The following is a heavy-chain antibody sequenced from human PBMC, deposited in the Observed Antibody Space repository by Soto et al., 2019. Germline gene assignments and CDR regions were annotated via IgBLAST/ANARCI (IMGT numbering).Heavy chain of an antibody. D-gene: IGHD1-26*01. J-gene: IGHJ6*02. CDR3: ARELRIPYVYYYYYGMDV. CDR2: INHSGST. V-gene: IGHV4-34*01. CDR1: GWSFSGYY. Sequence: SETLSLTCAVYGWSFSGYYWSWIRQPPGKGLEWIGEINHSGSTNYNPSLKSRVTISVDTSKNQFSLKLSSVTAADTAVYYCARELRIPYVYYYYYGMDVWGQGTTVTV.